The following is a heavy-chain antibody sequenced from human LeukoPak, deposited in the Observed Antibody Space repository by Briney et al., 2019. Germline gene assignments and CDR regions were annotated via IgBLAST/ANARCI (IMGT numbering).Heavy chain of an antibody. CDR1: GFTFSSYG. CDR2: ISGSGGST. D-gene: IGHD3-3*01. Sequence: GSLRLSCAASGFTFSSYGMHWVRQAPGKGLEWVSAISGSGGSTYYADSVKGRFTISRDNSKNTLYLQMNSLRAEDTAVYYCAKDYTEEYYDFWSGYPFDYWGQGTLVTVSS. V-gene: IGHV3-23*01. J-gene: IGHJ4*02. CDR3: AKDYTEEYYDFWSGYPFDY.